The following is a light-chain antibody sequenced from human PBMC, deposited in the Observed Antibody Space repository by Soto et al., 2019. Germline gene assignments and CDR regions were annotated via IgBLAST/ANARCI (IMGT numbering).Light chain of an antibody. J-gene: IGKJ1*01. CDR2: GAS. V-gene: IGKV1-39*01. Sequence: DIQMTQSPSSLSASVGDRVTITCRASQTISTFLNWYQKRPGKAPRLLIYGASTLQSGVPSRFNGSGSGTEFTLTIGSLQLQDFAIYSCQQGFSSPWTFGQGTKVASK. CDR3: QQGFSSPWT. CDR1: QTISTF.